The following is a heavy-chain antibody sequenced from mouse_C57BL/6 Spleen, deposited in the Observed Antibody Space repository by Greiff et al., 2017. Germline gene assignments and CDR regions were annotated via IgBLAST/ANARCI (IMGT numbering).Heavy chain of an antibody. CDR3: AIYYGSSDGDYCYAMDY. Sequence: VQLQQPGAELVKPGASVKVSCKASGYTFTSYWMHWVKQRPGQGLEWIGRIHPSDSDTNYNQKFKGKATLTVDKSSSTAYMQLSSLTSEDSAVYSCAIYYGSSDGDYCYAMDYWGQGTSVTVSS. CDR2: IHPSDSDT. V-gene: IGHV1-74*01. CDR1: GYTFTSYW. J-gene: IGHJ4*01. D-gene: IGHD1-1*01.